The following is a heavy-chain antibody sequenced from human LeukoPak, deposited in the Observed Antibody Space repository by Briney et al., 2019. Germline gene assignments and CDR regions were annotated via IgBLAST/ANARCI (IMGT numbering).Heavy chain of an antibody. Sequence: SVKVSCKASGGTFSSYAISWVRQAPGQGLEWMGGIIPISGTANYAQKFQGRVTITADESTSTAYMELSSLRSEDTAVYYCASSSSSGYYYYGMDVWGQGTTVTVSS. CDR3: ASSSSSGYYYYGMDV. J-gene: IGHJ6*02. V-gene: IGHV1-69*01. D-gene: IGHD6-6*01. CDR2: IIPISGTA. CDR1: GGTFSSYA.